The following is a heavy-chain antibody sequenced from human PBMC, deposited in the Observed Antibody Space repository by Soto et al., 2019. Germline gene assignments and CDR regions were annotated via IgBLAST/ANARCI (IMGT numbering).Heavy chain of an antibody. J-gene: IGHJ4*02. V-gene: IGHV1-69*12. CDR3: ARPGRLERHFNY. D-gene: IGHD1-1*01. Sequence: QVQLVQSGAEVKKPGSSVKVSCKASGGTFSSDSFSWVRQAPGQGLEWMGGIIPMFDTPIYAQKVQDRVTITAGEYTTTAYRQLSSLRSGDTAVYYCARPGRLERHFNYWGQVSLVTVSS. CDR2: IIPMFDTP. CDR1: GGTFSSDS.